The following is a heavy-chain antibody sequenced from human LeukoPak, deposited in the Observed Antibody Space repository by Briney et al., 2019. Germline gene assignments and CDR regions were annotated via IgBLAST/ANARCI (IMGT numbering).Heavy chain of an antibody. J-gene: IGHJ5*02. CDR1: GFTFSNYA. CDR2: ISGTGGGT. D-gene: IGHD4/OR15-4a*01. Sequence: GGSLRLSCAASGFTFSNYAMTWVRRAPGKGLEWVSGISGTGGGTYYADSVKGRFTISRDYSKNTLYLLMNSLRAEDTAVYYRAKMASSGSNSVPVTWGQGALVTVSS. CDR3: AKMASSGSNSVPVT. V-gene: IGHV3-23*01.